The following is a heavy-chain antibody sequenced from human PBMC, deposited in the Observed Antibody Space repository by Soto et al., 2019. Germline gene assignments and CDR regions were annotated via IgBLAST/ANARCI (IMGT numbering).Heavy chain of an antibody. J-gene: IGHJ2*01. CDR1: GGSISSSNW. V-gene: IGHV4-4*02. Sequence: QVQLQESGPGLMKPSGTLSLTCAVSGGSISSSNWWSWVRQPPGKGLEWIGEIYHRGSTNYNPSLKSRVTISVDKSKNQFSLKLSSVTAADTAVYYCARVSYGDYGVGYFDLWGRGTLVTVSS. CDR3: ARVSYGDYGVGYFDL. D-gene: IGHD4-17*01. CDR2: IYHRGST.